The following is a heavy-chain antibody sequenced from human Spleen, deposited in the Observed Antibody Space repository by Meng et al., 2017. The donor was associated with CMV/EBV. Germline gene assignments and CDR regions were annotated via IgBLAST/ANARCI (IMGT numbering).Heavy chain of an antibody. CDR2: IGGSSSYM. CDR3: ARDAVVAPAALRTFYYYGMDV. CDR1: GFTLSSYA. Sequence: GGSLRLSCAASGFTLSSYAMNWVRQTPGKGLEWVSSIGGSSSYMYYSDSVKGRFTISRDNSKNTLYVQMNSLRADDTAVYYCARDAVVAPAALRTFYYYGMDVWGQGSTVTVSS. V-gene: IGHV3-21*01. J-gene: IGHJ6*02. D-gene: IGHD2-2*02.